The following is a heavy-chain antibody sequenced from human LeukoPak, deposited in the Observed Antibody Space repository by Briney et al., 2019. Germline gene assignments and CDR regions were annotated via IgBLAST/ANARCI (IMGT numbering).Heavy chain of an antibody. Sequence: SETLSLTCSVSGDSVSRSDSYWDWIRQPPGKGLEGIGTIYYSGRTYYSPSLKSRVTMSVDPSNNQFSLNLRSVTAADTAVYYCARRRYYDGSGYLEWGQGTLLSVSS. CDR1: GDSVSRSDSY. D-gene: IGHD3-22*01. CDR2: IYYSGRT. J-gene: IGHJ1*01. CDR3: ARRRYYDGSGYLE. V-gene: IGHV4-39*01.